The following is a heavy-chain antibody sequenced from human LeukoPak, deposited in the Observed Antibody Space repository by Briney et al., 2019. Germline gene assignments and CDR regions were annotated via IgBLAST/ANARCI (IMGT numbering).Heavy chain of an antibody. Sequence: SETLSLTCTVSGGSISSGGYYWSWIRQHPGKGLEWIGYIYYSGSTYYNPSLKSRVTISVDTSKNQFSLKLSSVTAADTAVYYCARGTDGSGSYYNSENWFDPWGQGTLVTVSS. CDR2: IYYSGST. CDR3: ARGTDGSGSYYNSENWFDP. J-gene: IGHJ5*02. V-gene: IGHV4-31*03. CDR1: GGSISSGGYY. D-gene: IGHD3-10*01.